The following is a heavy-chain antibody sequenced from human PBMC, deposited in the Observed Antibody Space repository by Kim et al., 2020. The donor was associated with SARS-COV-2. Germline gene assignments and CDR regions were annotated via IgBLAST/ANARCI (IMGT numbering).Heavy chain of an antibody. CDR1: EFTFSSYA. Sequence: GGSLRLSCAASEFTFSSYAMSWVRQAPGKGLEWVSSITGSGGTTYYADSVKGRFTISRDNSRNTLFLQMNSLRLEDTAVYYCAKGLGSSDPRGRMFDYWGQRALVTVSS. CDR3: AKGLGSSDPRGRMFDY. J-gene: IGHJ4*02. CDR2: ITGSGGTT. D-gene: IGHD2-2*01. V-gene: IGHV3-23*01.